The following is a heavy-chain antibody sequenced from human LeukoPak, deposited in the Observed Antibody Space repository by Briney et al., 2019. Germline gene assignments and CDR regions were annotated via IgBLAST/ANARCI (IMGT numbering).Heavy chain of an antibody. V-gene: IGHV4-39*01. CDR2: IYYSGST. Sequence: SETLSLTCTVSGGSISSSSYYWGGIRQPPGKGLEWIGSIYYSGSTYYNPSLKSRVAISVDTSKNQFSLKLSSVSAADTAVYHCARPGSGSGWYYFDYWGQGTLVTVSS. CDR1: GGSISSSSYY. CDR3: ARPGSGSGWYYFDY. D-gene: IGHD6-19*01. J-gene: IGHJ4*02.